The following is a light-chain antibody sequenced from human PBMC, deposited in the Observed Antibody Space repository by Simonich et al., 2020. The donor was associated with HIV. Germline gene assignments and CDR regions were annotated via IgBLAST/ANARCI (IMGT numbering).Light chain of an antibody. J-gene: IGKJ1*01. CDR3: QQRTNWRT. CDR1: QSVSSY. Sequence: EIVLTQSPATLSLSPGERATLSCRASQSVSSYLAWYQQKPGPAPRLLIYDASNRATGIPARFSGSGSGTDFTLTISSLEPEDFAVYYCQQRTNWRTFGQGTKVEIK. CDR2: DAS. V-gene: IGKV3-11*01.